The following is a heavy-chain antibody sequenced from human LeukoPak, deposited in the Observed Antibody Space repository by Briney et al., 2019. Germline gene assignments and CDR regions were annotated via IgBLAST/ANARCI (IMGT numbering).Heavy chain of an antibody. CDR1: SXX. V-gene: IGHV4-39*07. CDR3: ARNENWFDP. Sequence: SXXWXWXXXXXXKGLEWIGSIYYSGSTYYNPSLKSRVTISVDTSKNQFSLKLSSVTAADTAVYYCARNENWFDPWGQGTLVTVSS. CDR2: IYYSGST. J-gene: IGHJ5*02.